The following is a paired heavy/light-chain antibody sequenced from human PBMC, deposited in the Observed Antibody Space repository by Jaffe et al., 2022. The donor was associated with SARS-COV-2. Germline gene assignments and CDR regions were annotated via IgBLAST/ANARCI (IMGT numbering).Heavy chain of an antibody. CDR1: GFTFSDFW. CDR3: ARGTWTPVL. V-gene: IGHV3-7*04. D-gene: IGHD3-16*01. J-gene: IGHJ4*02. CDR2: IKHDGSVE. Sequence: EVQLVESGGGLVQPGGSLRLSCAASGFTFSDFWMSWVRQPPGKGPEWVANIKHDGSVEYHVDSVRGRFTISRDNAQSSLYLQMNSLRAEDTAMYYCARGTWTPVLGGQGTLVVVST.
Light chain of an antibody. J-gene: IGKJ1*01. V-gene: IGKV2-30*01. Sequence: DVVMTQSPLSLPVTLGQPASISCRSSQSLVYSDGNTYLNWFQQRPGQSPRRLIYRVSNRDSGVPDRFSGSGSGTDFTLKISRVEAEDVGVYYCMQGTHWPPAFGQGTKVEIK. CDR2: RVS. CDR1: QSLVYSDGNTY. CDR3: MQGTHWPPA.